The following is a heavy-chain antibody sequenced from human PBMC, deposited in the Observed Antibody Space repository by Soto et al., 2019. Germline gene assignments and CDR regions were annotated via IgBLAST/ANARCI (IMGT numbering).Heavy chain of an antibody. CDR2: IYWDDDK. Sequence: QITLKESGPTLVKPTQTLTLTCTFSGFSLRNSGVGVGWIRQPPGKALEWLGLIYWDDDKRYSPSLKSRRTITKDTSKNQVVLTMTNMDPVDKATYYCAHLTTGGFYFDYWGQGTLVTVSS. D-gene: IGHD4-17*01. V-gene: IGHV2-5*02. J-gene: IGHJ4*02. CDR3: AHLTTGGFYFDY. CDR1: GFSLRNSGVG.